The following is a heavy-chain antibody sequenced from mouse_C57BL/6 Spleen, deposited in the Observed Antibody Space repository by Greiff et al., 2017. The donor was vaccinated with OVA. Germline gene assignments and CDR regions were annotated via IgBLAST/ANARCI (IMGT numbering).Heavy chain of an antibody. CDR1: GFTFSDYG. CDR2: ISSGSSTI. Sequence: EVKLLESGGGLVKPGGSLKLSCAASGFTFSDYGMHWVRQAPEKGLEWVAYISSGSSTIYYADTVKGRFTISRDNAKNTLFLQMTSLRSEDTAMYYCARPGGGDYFDYWGQGTTLTVSS. CDR3: ARPGGGDYFDY. V-gene: IGHV5-17*01. D-gene: IGHD4-1*01. J-gene: IGHJ2*01.